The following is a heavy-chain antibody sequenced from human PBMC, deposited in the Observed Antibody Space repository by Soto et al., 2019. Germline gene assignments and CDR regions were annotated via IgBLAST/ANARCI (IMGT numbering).Heavy chain of an antibody. CDR1: GFTFSSYA. CDR3: AKRRFNIVVANWFDP. J-gene: IGHJ5*02. Sequence: GGSLRLSCAASGFTFSSYAMSWVRQAPGKGLEWVSAISSSGGSTYYADSVKGRFTISRDNSKNTLYLQMNSLRAEDTAVYYCAKRRFNIVVANWFDPWGQGTLVNVSS. D-gene: IGHD2-2*01. CDR2: ISSSGGST. V-gene: IGHV3-23*01.